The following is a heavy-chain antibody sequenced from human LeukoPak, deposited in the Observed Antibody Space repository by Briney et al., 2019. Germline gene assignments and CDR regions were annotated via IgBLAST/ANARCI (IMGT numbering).Heavy chain of an antibody. V-gene: IGHV1-2*02. J-gene: IGHJ4*02. CDR3: AREGTVYDSSGYSH. CDR2: INPNSGGT. D-gene: IGHD3-22*01. CDR1: GYTFTSYY. Sequence: ASVKVSCKASGYTFTSYYMHWVRQAPGQGLEWMGWINPNSGGTNYAQKFQGRVTMTRDTSISTAYMELSRLRSDDTAVYYCAREGTVYDSSGYSHWGQGTLVTVSS.